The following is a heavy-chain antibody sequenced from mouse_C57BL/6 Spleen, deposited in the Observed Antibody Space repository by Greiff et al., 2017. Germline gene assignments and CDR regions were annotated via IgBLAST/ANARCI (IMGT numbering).Heavy chain of an antibody. D-gene: IGHD3-3*01. CDR1: GYTFTSYW. V-gene: IGHV1-59*01. CDR3: ARSKRDTNFDY. CDR2: IDPSDSYT. J-gene: IGHJ2*01. Sequence: QVQLQQPGAELVRPGTSVKLSCKASGYTFTSYWMHWVKQRPGQGLEWIGVIDPSDSYTNYNQKFKGKATLTVDTSSSTAYMQLSSLTSEDSAVYYGARSKRDTNFDYWGQGTTLTVSS.